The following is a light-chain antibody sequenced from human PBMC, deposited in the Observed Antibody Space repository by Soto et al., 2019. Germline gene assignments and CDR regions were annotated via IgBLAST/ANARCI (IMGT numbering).Light chain of an antibody. CDR3: QHYNSYSEA. V-gene: IGKV1-5*01. CDR2: DAS. J-gene: IGKJ1*01. CDR1: QSVSGW. Sequence: DIQMTQSPSTLSASVGDPAPVTCRASQSVSGWLAWYQQKPGEAPKLLIYDASALPRGVPSRFSGSGSGTKFTLTIASLQPDDFATYYCQHYNSYSEAFGQGTKVDIK.